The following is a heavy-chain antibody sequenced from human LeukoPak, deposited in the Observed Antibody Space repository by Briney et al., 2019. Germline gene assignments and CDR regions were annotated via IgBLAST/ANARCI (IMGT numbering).Heavy chain of an antibody. CDR1: GYTLTALS. CDR3: ATDPRLIEQWLAFDY. J-gene: IGHJ4*02. Sequence: ASVTVSCTVSGYTLTALSMHWVRQAPGKGLEWMGGFDPEDGETIYAQKFQGRVTMTEDTSTDTAYMELSSLRSEDTAVYYCATDPRLIEQWLAFDYWGQGTLVTVSS. CDR2: FDPEDGET. D-gene: IGHD6-19*01. V-gene: IGHV1-24*01.